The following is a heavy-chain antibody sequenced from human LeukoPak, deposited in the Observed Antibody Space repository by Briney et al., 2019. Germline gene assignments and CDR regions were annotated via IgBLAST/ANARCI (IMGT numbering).Heavy chain of an antibody. J-gene: IGHJ4*02. V-gene: IGHV1-2*02. D-gene: IGHD5-12*01. CDR3: ARGGVDIVATIGSYYFDY. Sequence: RASVTVSCKASGYTFAGYYIHWVRQAPGQGLEWMGWINPNSGCTHYAQKFQGRVTMTRDTSITTAYMELSRLRSDDTAVYYCARGGVDIVATIGSYYFDYWGQGTLVTVSS. CDR1: GYTFAGYY. CDR2: INPNSGCT.